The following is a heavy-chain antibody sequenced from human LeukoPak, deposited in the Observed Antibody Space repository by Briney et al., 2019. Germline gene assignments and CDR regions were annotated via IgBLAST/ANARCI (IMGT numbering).Heavy chain of an antibody. V-gene: IGHV3-30*18. CDR2: ISFDGSIE. CDR3: AKDSDIAVAGSDDALDV. Sequence: GKSLRLSCAASGFTISNYGMHWVRQTPGKGLEWVALISFDGSIEYYADSVKGRFTISRDNSKNTLFLQMNSLRPEDTAIFYCAKDSDIAVAGSDDALDVWGQGTMVTVSS. J-gene: IGHJ3*01. CDR1: GFTISNYG. D-gene: IGHD6-19*01.